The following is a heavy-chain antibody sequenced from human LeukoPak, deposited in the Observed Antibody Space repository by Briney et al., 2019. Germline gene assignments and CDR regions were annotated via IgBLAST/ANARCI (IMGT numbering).Heavy chain of an antibody. CDR2: INPNSGGT. CDR3: AAGYYYGSGSYYNPPDY. CDR1: GYTFTGCY. V-gene: IGHV1-2*02. Sequence: ASVKVSCKASGYTFTGCYMHWVRQAPGQGLEWMGWINPNSGGTNYAQKFQGRVTMTRDTSISTAYMELSRLRSDDTAVYYCAAGYYYGSGSYYNPPDYWGQGTLVTVSS. J-gene: IGHJ4*02. D-gene: IGHD3-10*01.